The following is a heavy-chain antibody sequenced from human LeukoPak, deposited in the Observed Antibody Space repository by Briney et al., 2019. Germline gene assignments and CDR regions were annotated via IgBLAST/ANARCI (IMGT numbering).Heavy chain of an antibody. J-gene: IGHJ6*02. CDR1: GGSISSYY. Sequence: SETLSLTCTVSGGSISSYYWSWIRQPPGKGLEWIGYIYYSGSTNYNPSLKSRVTISVDTSKNQFSLKLSSVTAADTAVYYCAKMMGLGDYDFWSGYYKAHYYYGMDVWGQGTTVTVSS. D-gene: IGHD3-3*01. CDR3: AKMMGLGDYDFWSGYYKAHYYYGMDV. V-gene: IGHV4-59*01. CDR2: IYYSGST.